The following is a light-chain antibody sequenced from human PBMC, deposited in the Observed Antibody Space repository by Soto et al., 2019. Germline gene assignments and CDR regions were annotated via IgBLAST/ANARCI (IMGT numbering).Light chain of an antibody. J-gene: IGLJ2*01. Sequence: QAVVTQPPSASGTPGQRVTISCAGSSSNIGRNTVNLYHQLPGAAPKLLIYTNYQLPSGVPDRFSGSKSGTSASLAISGLQSEDESDYYCAAWNDSLNGHVVFGGGTKVTVL. CDR1: SSNIGRNT. CDR3: AAWNDSLNGHVV. CDR2: TNY. V-gene: IGLV1-44*01.